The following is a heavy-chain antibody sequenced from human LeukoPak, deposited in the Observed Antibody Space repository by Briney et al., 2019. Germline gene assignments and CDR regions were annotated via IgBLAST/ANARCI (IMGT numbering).Heavy chain of an antibody. Sequence: PGGSLRLSCAASGFTFSSYSMNWVRQAPGKGLEWVSFISSTTSYKYYADSVKGRFTISRDNAKNSLHLQMNSLRAEDTAVYCCARDEKDSGAYHLGHYFDYWGQGTPVTVSS. V-gene: IGHV3-21*01. CDR2: ISSTTSYK. CDR1: GFTFSSYS. J-gene: IGHJ4*02. D-gene: IGHD3-22*01. CDR3: ARDEKDSGAYHLGHYFDY.